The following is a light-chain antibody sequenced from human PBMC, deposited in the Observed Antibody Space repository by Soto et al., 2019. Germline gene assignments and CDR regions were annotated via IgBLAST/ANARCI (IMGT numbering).Light chain of an antibody. V-gene: IGKV1-5*01. CDR3: QQLHSYPIT. CDR1: QSISSW. CDR2: AAS. J-gene: IGKJ5*01. Sequence: DIQVTQSPFTPSASVGDRVTITCRASQSISSWLAWYQQKPGKAPKLLIYAASSLQSGVPSRFSGSGSGTDFTLTISSLQPEDFATYYCQQLHSYPITFGQGTRLEIK.